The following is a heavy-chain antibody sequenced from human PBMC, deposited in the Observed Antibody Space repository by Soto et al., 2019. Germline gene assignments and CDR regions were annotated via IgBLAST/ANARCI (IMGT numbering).Heavy chain of an antibody. J-gene: IGHJ6*02. Sequence: EASVKVSCKASGYTFTSYAMHWVRQAPGQRLEWMGWINAGNGNTKYSQKFQGRVTITRDTSASTAYMELSSLRSEDTAVYYCARVQATKVVVPDYYYYGMDVWGQGTTVTVSS. V-gene: IGHV1-3*01. CDR3: ARVQATKVVVPDYYYYGMDV. D-gene: IGHD2-2*01. CDR1: GYTFTSYA. CDR2: INAGNGNT.